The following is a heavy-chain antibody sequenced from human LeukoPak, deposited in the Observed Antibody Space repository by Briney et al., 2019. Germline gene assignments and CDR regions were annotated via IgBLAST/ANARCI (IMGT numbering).Heavy chain of an antibody. CDR1: GYTFTTYA. Sequence: VASVKVSCKASGYTFTTYAMNWVRQAPGQGLEWMGWINTNTGNPTYAQGFTGRFVLSLDTSVSTAYLQISSLKAEDTAVYYCARQSSLRPHDYWGQGTLVTVSS. CDR2: INTNTGNP. CDR3: ARQSSLRPHDY. V-gene: IGHV7-4-1*02. J-gene: IGHJ4*02.